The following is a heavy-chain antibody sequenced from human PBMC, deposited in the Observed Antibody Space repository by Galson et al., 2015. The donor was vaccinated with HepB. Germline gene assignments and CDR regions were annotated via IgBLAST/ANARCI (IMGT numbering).Heavy chain of an antibody. D-gene: IGHD6-25*01. CDR1: GITFTDYY. CDR2: ISSSGDTI. J-gene: IGHJ5*02. CDR3: ARAALGWFDP. V-gene: IGHV3-11*01. Sequence: SLRLSCAASGITFTDYYMSWIRQAPGKGLEWVSYISSSGDTIYYTDSVKGRFTISRGNAKNSLYLQMNSLRAEDTAVYYCARAALGWFDPWGQGTLVTVSS.